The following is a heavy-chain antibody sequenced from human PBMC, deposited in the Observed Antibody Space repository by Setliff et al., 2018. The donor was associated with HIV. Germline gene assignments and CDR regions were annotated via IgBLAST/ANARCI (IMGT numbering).Heavy chain of an antibody. CDR3: ARAQPTNRIAAAGFDY. CDR1: GGSFSSYY. J-gene: IGHJ4*02. D-gene: IGHD6-13*01. Sequence: PSETLSLTCAFYGGSFSSYYWNWVRQAPGKALEWISFISHGGATKYYADSVKGRFTISRDNSKNTLSLQMNSLRAEDTAVYYCARAQPTNRIAAAGFDYWGQGTLVTVSS. V-gene: IGHV3-48*04. CDR2: ISHGGATK.